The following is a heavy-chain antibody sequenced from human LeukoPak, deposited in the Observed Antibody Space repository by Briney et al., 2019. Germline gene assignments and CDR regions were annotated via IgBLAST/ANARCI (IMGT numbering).Heavy chain of an antibody. J-gene: IGHJ4*02. CDR3: ARWGPTISSGFH. CDR1: GFTFSNYW. Sequence: GGSLRLSCAASGFTFSNYWMSWVRQAPGKGLEWVANIKQDGSERFYVDSVKGRFTISRDNAKNPLYLQMNSLRVEDTAVYYCARWGPTISSGFHWGQGTLVTVSS. CDR2: IKQDGSER. V-gene: IGHV3-7*01. D-gene: IGHD3-22*01.